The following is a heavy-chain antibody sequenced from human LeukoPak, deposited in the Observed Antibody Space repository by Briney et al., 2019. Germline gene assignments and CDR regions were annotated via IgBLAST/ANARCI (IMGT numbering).Heavy chain of an antibody. J-gene: IGHJ4*02. CDR1: GASVSSSH. V-gene: IGHV4-59*02. CDR2: LSYTGKT. Sequence: SETLSLTCVVSGASVSSSHWNWIRQLPGKGLEWIGCLSYTGKTDYNPSLTSRVTISLDTSKNQVSLKLRSVTAADTAVYYCSEGYFEPFDHWGQGTLVTVAS. CDR3: SEGYFEPFDH. D-gene: IGHD2/OR15-2a*01.